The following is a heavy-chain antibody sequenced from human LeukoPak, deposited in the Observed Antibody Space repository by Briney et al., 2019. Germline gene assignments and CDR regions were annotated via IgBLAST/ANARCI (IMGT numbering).Heavy chain of an antibody. V-gene: IGHV3-30*02. CDR3: ARRWARMYYYDSSGLLNYYGMDV. J-gene: IGHJ6*02. CDR1: GFTFSSYG. D-gene: IGHD3-22*01. CDR2: IWYDGSNK. Sequence: GGSLRLSCAASGFTFSSYGMHWVRQAPGKGLEWVAVIWYDGSNKYYADSVKGRFTISRDNSKNTLYLQMNSLRAEDTAVYYCARRWARMYYYDSSGLLNYYGMDVWGQGTTVTVSS.